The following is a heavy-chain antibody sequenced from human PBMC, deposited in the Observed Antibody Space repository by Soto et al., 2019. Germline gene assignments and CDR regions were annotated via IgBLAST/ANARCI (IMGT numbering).Heavy chain of an antibody. CDR1: GYTFTGYY. J-gene: IGHJ6*02. D-gene: IGHD6-13*01. V-gene: IGHV1-2*04. CDR3: ARDGLYATAAAREDYYYGMDV. CDR2: INPNSGGT. Sequence: ASVKVSCKASGYTFTGYYMHWVRQAPGQGLEWMGWINPNSGGTNYAQKFQGWVTMTRDTSISTAYMELSRLRSDDTAVYYCARDGLYATAAAREDYYYGMDVWGQGTTVTVSS.